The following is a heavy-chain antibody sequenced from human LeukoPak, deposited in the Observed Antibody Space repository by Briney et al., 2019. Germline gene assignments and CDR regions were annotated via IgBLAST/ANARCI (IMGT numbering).Heavy chain of an antibody. Sequence: GGSLRLSCAASGFTVSSNYMSWVRQAPGKGLEWVSVIYSGGNTDYADSVKGRFTISRDNSKNTVYLQMNTLRLEDTAVYYCARGGHGSGSYGMGHWGQGTLVTVSS. CDR1: GFTVSSNY. D-gene: IGHD3-10*01. CDR3: ARGGHGSGSYGMGH. CDR2: IYSGGNT. J-gene: IGHJ4*02. V-gene: IGHV3-53*05.